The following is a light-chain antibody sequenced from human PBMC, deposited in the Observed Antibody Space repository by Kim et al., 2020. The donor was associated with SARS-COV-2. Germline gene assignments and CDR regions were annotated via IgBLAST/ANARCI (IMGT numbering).Light chain of an antibody. CDR1: NIGGKS. CDR2: DDS. Sequence: PGKTARIACGGNNIGGKSVDWYQRKPGQAPVLVVYDDSDRPSGIPERFSGSNSGNTATLTINRVEAGDEADYYCQVWDNNGDHSVLFGGGTQLTVL. V-gene: IGLV3-21*03. J-gene: IGLJ2*01. CDR3: QVWDNNGDHSVL.